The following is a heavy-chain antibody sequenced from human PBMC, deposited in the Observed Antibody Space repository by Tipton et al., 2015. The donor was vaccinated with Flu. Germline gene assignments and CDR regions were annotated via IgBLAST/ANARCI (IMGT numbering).Heavy chain of an antibody. CDR1: GGSFSSYS. D-gene: IGHD3-9*01. CDR3: ARHETYNDILTGPFDH. V-gene: IGHV1-69*13. J-gene: IGHJ4*02. CDR2: VIPISGTV. Sequence: QSGPEVKKPGSAVKVSCKASGGSFSSYSISWVRQAPGQGFEWMGRVIPISGTVNYSEKFQGRVTITADESTSTAYMELTSLTHQDTAVYYCARHETYNDILTGPFDHWGQGTLVTVSS.